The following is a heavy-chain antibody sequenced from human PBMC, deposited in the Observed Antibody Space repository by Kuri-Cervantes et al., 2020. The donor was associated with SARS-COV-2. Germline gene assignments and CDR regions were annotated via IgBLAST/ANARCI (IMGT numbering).Heavy chain of an antibody. J-gene: IGHJ4*02. D-gene: IGHD3-22*01. CDR1: GFTFSSYA. CDR3: ARGLTITMIVVVEVGGADY. CDR2: ISYDGSNK. V-gene: IGHV3-30*04. Sequence: GGSLRLSCAASGFTFSSYAMHWVRQAPGKGLEWVAVISYDGSNKYYADSVKGRFTISRDNSKNTLYLQMNSLRAEDTAVYYCARGLTITMIVVVEVGGADYWGQGTRVTVSS.